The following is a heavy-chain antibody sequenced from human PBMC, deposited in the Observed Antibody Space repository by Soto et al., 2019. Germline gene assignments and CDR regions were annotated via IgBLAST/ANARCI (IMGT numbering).Heavy chain of an antibody. Sequence: EVQLLESGGGLVQPGGSLRLSCAASGFTFSSYAMSWVRQAPGKGLEWVSAISGGGGTTYYADSVKGRFTISRDNSKNTLYLQMNRLRAEDTALYYCAKDGSHYSYYGMDVWGQGTTVTVSS. CDR3: AKDGSHYSYYGMDV. CDR1: GFTFSSYA. CDR2: ISGGGGTT. J-gene: IGHJ6*02. V-gene: IGHV3-23*01.